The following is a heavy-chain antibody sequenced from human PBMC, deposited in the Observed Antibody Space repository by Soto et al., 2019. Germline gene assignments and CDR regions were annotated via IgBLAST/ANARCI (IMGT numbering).Heavy chain of an antibody. Sequence: QVLLVQSGAEVKKPGSSVKVSCKASGGTFNFYAISWVRQAPGQGLEWMGGIIPMVGTANYTQKFQGRVTITADESTSTVYMEVNRLRSDDTAVYYCAKEGPYDYVWGTIRKFDYWGQGTLVTVSS. CDR1: GGTFNFYA. CDR3: AKEGPYDYVWGTIRKFDY. CDR2: IIPMVGTA. J-gene: IGHJ4*02. V-gene: IGHV1-69*01. D-gene: IGHD3-16*01.